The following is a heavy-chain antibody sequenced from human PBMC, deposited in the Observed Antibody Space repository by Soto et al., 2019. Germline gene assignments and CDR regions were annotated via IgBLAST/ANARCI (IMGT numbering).Heavy chain of an antibody. CDR1: GGSISSGGYY. D-gene: IGHD3-22*01. CDR3: ATNPPSSYYYDSSGYQYFQH. Sequence: QVQLQESGPGLVKPSQTLSLTCTVSGGSISSGGYYWSWIRQHPGKGLEWIGYIYYSGSTYYNPSLKSRVTISVDTSKNQFSLKLSSVTAADTAVYYCATNPPSSYYYDSSGYQYFQHWGQGTLVTVSS. V-gene: IGHV4-31*03. CDR2: IYYSGST. J-gene: IGHJ1*01.